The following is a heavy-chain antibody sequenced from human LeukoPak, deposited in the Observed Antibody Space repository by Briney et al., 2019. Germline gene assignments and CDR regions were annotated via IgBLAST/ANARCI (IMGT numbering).Heavy chain of an antibody. CDR3: ARDTLTYSSSPI. CDR2: ISWNSGSI. J-gene: IGHJ4*02. CDR1: GFTFDDYA. Sequence: GGSLRLSCAASGFTFDDYAMHWVRQAPGKGLEWVSGISWNSGSIGYADSVKGRFTISRDNAKNSLYLQMNSLRAEDTAVYYCARDTLTYSSSPIWGQGTLVTVSS. V-gene: IGHV3-9*01. D-gene: IGHD6-6*01.